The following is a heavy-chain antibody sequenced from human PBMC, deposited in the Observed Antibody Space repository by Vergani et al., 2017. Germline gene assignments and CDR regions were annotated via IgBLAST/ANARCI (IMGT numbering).Heavy chain of an antibody. Sequence: EVQLVESGGGLIQPGGSLRLSCAASGFTVSSNYMSWVRQAPGKGLEGVSVIYSGGSTYYADSVKGRFTISRDNSKNTLYLQMNSLRAEDTSVYYCARESSSGCLDYWGQGTLVTVSS. J-gene: IGHJ4*02. CDR1: GFTVSSNY. CDR3: ARESSSGCLDY. V-gene: IGHV3-53*01. D-gene: IGHD6-19*01. CDR2: IYSGGST.